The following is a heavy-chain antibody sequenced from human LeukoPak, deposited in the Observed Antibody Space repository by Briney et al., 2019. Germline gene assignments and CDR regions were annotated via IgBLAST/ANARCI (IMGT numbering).Heavy chain of an antibody. CDR3: SRDRTGDPDY. J-gene: IGHJ4*02. Sequence: GGSLRLSCVASGFTFSSYAMHWVRQAPGKGLEYVSAISSNGGSTYYANAVKGRFTISRDNSKNTLYLQMGSLRAEDMGVYYCSRDRTGDPDYWGQGALVTVSS. D-gene: IGHD7-27*01. CDR2: ISSNGGST. V-gene: IGHV3-64*01. CDR1: GFTFSSYA.